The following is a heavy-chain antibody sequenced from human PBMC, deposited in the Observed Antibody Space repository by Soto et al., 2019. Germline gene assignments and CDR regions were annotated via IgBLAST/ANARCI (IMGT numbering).Heavy chain of an antibody. D-gene: IGHD2-15*01. V-gene: IGHV1-69*13. CDR2: IIPIFGTA. J-gene: IGHJ4*02. Sequence: GASVKVSCKASGGTFSSYAISWVRQAPGQGLEWMGGIIPIFGTANYAQKFQGRVTITADESTSTAYMELSSLRSEDTAVYYCASWYCSGGSCYYFDYWGQGTLVTVSS. CDR1: GGTFSSYA. CDR3: ASWYCSGGSCYYFDY.